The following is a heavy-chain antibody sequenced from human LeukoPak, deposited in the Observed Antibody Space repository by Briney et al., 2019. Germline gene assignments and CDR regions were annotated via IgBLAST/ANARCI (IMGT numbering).Heavy chain of an antibody. Sequence: GGSLRLSCAASGFPFSAYSMNWVRQAPGKGLEWVSSISGSSGYVYYADPVKGRFTISRDNAKNSLYLHMNSLRAEDTAVYYCAKAYYDPSGYSYYFDYWGQGTQVTVSS. CDR1: GFPFSAYS. J-gene: IGHJ4*02. D-gene: IGHD3-22*01. V-gene: IGHV3-21*01. CDR3: AKAYYDPSGYSYYFDY. CDR2: ISGSSGYV.